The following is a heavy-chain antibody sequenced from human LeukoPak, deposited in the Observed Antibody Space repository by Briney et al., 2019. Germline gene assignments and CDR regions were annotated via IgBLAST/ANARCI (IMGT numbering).Heavy chain of an antibody. D-gene: IGHD3-22*01. J-gene: IGHJ4*02. Sequence: GASVKVSCKASVGTFSSYAISWVRQAPGQGLEWLGGIIPIFGAANYAQKFQGRVTITADESTSTAYMELSSLRSEDTAVYYCARVTTYYDSSGYYYPQFDYWGQGTLVTVSS. CDR2: IIPIFGAA. V-gene: IGHV1-69*01. CDR3: ARVTTYYDSSGYYYPQFDY. CDR1: VGTFSSYA.